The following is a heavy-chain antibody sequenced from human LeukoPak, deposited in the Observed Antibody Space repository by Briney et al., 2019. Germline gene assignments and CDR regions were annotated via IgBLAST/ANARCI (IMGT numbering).Heavy chain of an antibody. Sequence: SETLSLTCSVSGGSISLSYYFWGWIRQPPGKALEWIGSVYYSGTTSYNPSLKSRVTISVDMSKNHFSLRLSSVTAADTAMYYCARGTLYSGWSYYFDYWGQGSQVTVSS. CDR1: GGSISLSYYF. J-gene: IGHJ4*02. CDR3: ARGTLYSGWSYYFDY. V-gene: IGHV4-39*07. D-gene: IGHD6-19*01. CDR2: VYYSGTT.